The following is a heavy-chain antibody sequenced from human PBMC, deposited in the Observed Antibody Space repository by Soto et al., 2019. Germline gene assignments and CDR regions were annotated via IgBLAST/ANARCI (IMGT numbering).Heavy chain of an antibody. CDR3: ARGTRQWFRAAFDI. D-gene: IGHD3-10*01. CDR1: GFTFSSYA. CDR2: ISYDGSNK. Sequence: SLRLSCAASGFTFSSYAMHWVRQAPGKGLEWVAVISYDGSNKYYADSVKGRFTISRDNSKNTLYLQMNSLRAEDTAVYYCARGTRQWFRAAFDIWGQGTMVTVSS. V-gene: IGHV3-30-3*01. J-gene: IGHJ3*02.